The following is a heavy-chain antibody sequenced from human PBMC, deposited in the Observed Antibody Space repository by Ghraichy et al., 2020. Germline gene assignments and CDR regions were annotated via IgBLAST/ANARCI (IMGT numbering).Heavy chain of an antibody. CDR1: GFTLSNYY. Sequence: SLRLSCAASGFTLSNYYMHWVRQAPGKGLVWVSLIKSDGRNIIFADSVKGRFTISRDNAKNTLYLQMNSLRAEDTAVYYCVREADDFDIWGQGTVVTVSS. CDR2: IKSDGRNI. J-gene: IGHJ3*02. V-gene: IGHV3-74*01. CDR3: VREADDFDI.